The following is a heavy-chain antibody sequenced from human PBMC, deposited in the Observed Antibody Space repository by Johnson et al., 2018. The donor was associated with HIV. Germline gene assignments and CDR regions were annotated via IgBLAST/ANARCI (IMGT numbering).Heavy chain of an antibody. V-gene: IGHV3-30*03. J-gene: IGHJ3*02. Sequence: QVQLVESGGGVVQPGRSLRLSCAASGFTFSSYGMHWVRQAPGKGLEWVAVISYDGSNKYYADSVKGRFIISRDNAKNSLYLQMSNLRFEDTAVYYCARDGVYSSPHDAFDIWGEGTMVIVSS. CDR1: GFTFSSYG. D-gene: IGHD3-22*01. CDR2: ISYDGSNK. CDR3: ARDGVYSSPHDAFDI.